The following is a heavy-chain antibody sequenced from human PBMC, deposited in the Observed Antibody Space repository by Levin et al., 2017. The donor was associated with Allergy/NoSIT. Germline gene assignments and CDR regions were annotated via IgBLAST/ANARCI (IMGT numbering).Heavy chain of an antibody. V-gene: IGHV3-30-3*01. D-gene: IGHD4-17*01. J-gene: IGHJ4*02. Sequence: PGGSLRLSCAASGFTFSSYAMHWVRQAPGKGLEWVAVISYDGSNKYYADSVKGRFTISRDNSKNTLYLQMNSLRAEDTAVYYCARDELSGDRPRDYWGQGTLVTVSS. CDR2: ISYDGSNK. CDR3: ARDELSGDRPRDY. CDR1: GFTFSSYA.